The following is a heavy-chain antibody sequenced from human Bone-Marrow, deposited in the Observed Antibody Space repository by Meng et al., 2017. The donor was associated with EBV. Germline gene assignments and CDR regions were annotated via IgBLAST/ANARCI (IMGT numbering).Heavy chain of an antibody. D-gene: IGHD5-24*01. CDR1: GASISGANW. V-gene: IGHV4-4*02. Sequence: VQLQGSGPGRVKLSGPLSLTCAVSGASISGANWWSWVRQPPGKGLEWIGEIWHGGNTNYNPSLKSRVTISVDKSGNQFSLNLNSVTAADTAVYYCARGNAYNVPSFDYWGQGTLVTVSS. J-gene: IGHJ4*02. CDR3: ARGNAYNVPSFDY. CDR2: IWHGGNT.